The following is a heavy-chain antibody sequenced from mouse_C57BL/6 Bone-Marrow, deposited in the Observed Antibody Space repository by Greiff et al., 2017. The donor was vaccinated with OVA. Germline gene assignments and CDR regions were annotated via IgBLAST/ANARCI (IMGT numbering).Heavy chain of an antibody. V-gene: IGHV5-4*01. D-gene: IGHD1-1*01. CDR3: ARDETVVASFDY. CDR1: GFTFSSYA. J-gene: IGHJ2*01. CDR2: ISDGGSYT. Sequence: EVQLQESGGGLVKPGGSLKLSCAASGFTFSSYAMSWVRQTPEKRLEWVATISDGGSYTYYPDNVKGRFTISRDNAKNNLYLQMSHLKSEDTAMYYCARDETVVASFDYWGQGTTLTVSS.